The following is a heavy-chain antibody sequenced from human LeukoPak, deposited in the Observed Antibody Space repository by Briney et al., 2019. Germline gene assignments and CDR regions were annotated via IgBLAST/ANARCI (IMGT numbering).Heavy chain of an antibody. CDR3: ARGRGDYGLNYFDY. V-gene: IGHV4-39*01. Sequence: SETLSLTCTVSGDSISSSSHYWGWIRQPPGKGLEWIGSIYYSGSTYYNPSLKSRVTMSVDTSKNQFSLKLSSVTAADTAVYYCARGRGDYGLNYFDYWGQGTLVTVSS. CDR2: IYYSGST. CDR1: GDSISSSSHY. J-gene: IGHJ4*02. D-gene: IGHD4-17*01.